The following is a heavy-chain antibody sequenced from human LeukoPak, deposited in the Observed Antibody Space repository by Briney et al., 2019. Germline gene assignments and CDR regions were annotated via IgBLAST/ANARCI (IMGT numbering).Heavy chain of an antibody. J-gene: IGHJ4*02. Sequence: GGSLRLSCAASGFSFSSYGMHWVRQAPGKGLEWMTVISYDGSNKFYADSVKGRFTVSRDNSKNTLYLQMTSLRAEDTAVYYCARESSGYEAPYFDYWGQGTLVTVSS. V-gene: IGHV3-30*03. D-gene: IGHD5-12*01. CDR3: ARESSGYEAPYFDY. CDR2: ISYDGSNK. CDR1: GFSFSSYG.